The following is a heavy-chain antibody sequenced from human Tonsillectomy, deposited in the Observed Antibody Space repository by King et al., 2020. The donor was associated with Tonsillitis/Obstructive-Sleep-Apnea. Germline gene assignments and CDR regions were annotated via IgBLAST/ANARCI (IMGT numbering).Heavy chain of an antibody. J-gene: IGHJ6*02. CDR2: INHSGST. CDR3: AREPLYSSSWSLPYYYYYGMDV. Sequence: VQLQQWGAGLLKPSETLSLTCAVYGGSFSGYYWSWIRQPPGKGLEWIGEINHSGSTNYNPSLKSRVTISVDTSKNQFSLKLSSVTAADTAVYYCAREPLYSSSWSLPYYYYYGMDVWGQGTTVTVSS. CDR1: GGSFSGYY. D-gene: IGHD6-13*01. V-gene: IGHV4-34*01.